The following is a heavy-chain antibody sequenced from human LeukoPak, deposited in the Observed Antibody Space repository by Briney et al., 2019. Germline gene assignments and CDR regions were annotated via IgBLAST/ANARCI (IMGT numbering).Heavy chain of an antibody. D-gene: IGHD6-13*01. CDR1: GGSISSSSYY. CDR2: IYDSGST. J-gene: IGHJ4*02. Sequence: SETLSLTCTVSGGSISSSSYYWGWIRQPPGKGLEWIGSIYDSGSTYYNPSLKSRLTISVDTSKNQFSLKLSSVTAADTAVYYCASPPPSSIAAAGTRYFDYWGQGTLVTVSS. V-gene: IGHV4-39*07. CDR3: ASPPPSSIAAAGTRYFDY.